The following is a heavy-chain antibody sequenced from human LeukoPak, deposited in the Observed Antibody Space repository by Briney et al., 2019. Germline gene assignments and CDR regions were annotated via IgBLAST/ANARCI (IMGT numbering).Heavy chain of an antibody. Sequence: GGSLRLSCAASGFTFSNAWMSWVRQAPGKGLEWVGRIKSKTDGGTTDYAAPVKGRFTISRDDSKNTLYLQMNSLKTEDTAVYYCTIDQSGSYFLDAFDIWGQGTMVTVSS. CDR1: GFTFSNAW. CDR3: TIDQSGSYFLDAFDI. J-gene: IGHJ3*02. CDR2: IKSKTDGGTT. V-gene: IGHV3-15*01. D-gene: IGHD1-26*01.